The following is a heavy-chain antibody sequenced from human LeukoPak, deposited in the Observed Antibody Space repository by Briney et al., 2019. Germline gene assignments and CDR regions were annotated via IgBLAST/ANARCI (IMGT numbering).Heavy chain of an antibody. CDR3: ARVLFIVGAHYPDY. Sequence: QPGGSLRLSCAASGFTFSSYSMIWVRQAPGKGLEWVSYISSSSSTIYYADSVKGRFTISRDNAKNSLYLQMNSLRDEDTAVYYCARVLFIVGAHYPDYWGQGTLVTVSS. CDR2: ISSSSSTI. J-gene: IGHJ4*02. D-gene: IGHD1-26*01. V-gene: IGHV3-48*02. CDR1: GFTFSSYS.